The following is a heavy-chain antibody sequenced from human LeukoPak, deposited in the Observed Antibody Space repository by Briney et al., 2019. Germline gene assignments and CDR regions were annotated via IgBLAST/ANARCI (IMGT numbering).Heavy chain of an antibody. CDR2: ISKSGGSS. V-gene: IGHV3-23*01. Sequence: GGSLRLSCAASGFTFSSYAMSWVRQAPGKGLEWVSGISKSGGSSYYADSVKGRFTISRDNSKNTLYLQMNSLRAEDTAVYCCAKEKEFYFDNWGQGALVTVSS. D-gene: IGHD3-10*01. J-gene: IGHJ4*02. CDR1: GFTFSSYA. CDR3: AKEKEFYFDN.